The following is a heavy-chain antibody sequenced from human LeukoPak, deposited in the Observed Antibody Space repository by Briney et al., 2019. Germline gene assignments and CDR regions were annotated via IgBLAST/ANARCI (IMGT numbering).Heavy chain of an antibody. J-gene: IGHJ3*02. V-gene: IGHV3-30-3*01. CDR2: ISYDGSNK. CDR1: GFTFSSYA. D-gene: IGHD3-10*01. Sequence: AGGSLRLSCAASGFTFSSYAMHWVRQAPGKGLEWVAVISYDGSNKYYADSVKGRFTISRDNAKNTLYLQMNSLRAEDTAVYYCARDGGDDAFDIWGQGTMVTVSS. CDR3: ARDGGDDAFDI.